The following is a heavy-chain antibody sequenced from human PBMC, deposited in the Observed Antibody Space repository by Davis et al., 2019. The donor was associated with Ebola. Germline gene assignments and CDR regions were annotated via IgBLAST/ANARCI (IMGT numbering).Heavy chain of an antibody. D-gene: IGHD4-23*01. CDR1: VGTFSSYA. CDR2: IIPIFGTA. V-gene: IGHV1-69*13. CDR3: ARSEFDYGGNSAYYYYGMDV. Sequence: SVHVPCQASVGTFSSYAISWVRPAPGHGVAWMGGIIPIFGTANYAQKFQGRVTITADESTSTAYMELSSLRSEDTAVYYCARSEFDYGGNSAYYYYGMDVWGQGTTVTVSS. J-gene: IGHJ6*02.